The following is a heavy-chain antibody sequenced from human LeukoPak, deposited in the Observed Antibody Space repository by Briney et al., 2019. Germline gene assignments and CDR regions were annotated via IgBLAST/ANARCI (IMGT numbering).Heavy chain of an antibody. CDR3: ARLLPLYGVYGHYFDY. V-gene: IGHV4-59*08. D-gene: IGHD5-12*01. CDR1: GGSISSYY. CDR2: IYYSGST. J-gene: IGHJ4*02. Sequence: SETLSLTCTVSGGSISSYYWSWIRQPPGKGLEWIGYIYYSGSTNYNPSLKSRVTISVDTSKNQFSLKLSSVTAADTAVYYCARLLPLYGVYGHYFDYWGQGTLVTVSS.